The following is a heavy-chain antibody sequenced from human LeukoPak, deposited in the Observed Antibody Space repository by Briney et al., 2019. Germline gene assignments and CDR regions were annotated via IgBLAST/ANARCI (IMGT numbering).Heavy chain of an antibody. Sequence: GGSLRLYCAASGFTFNSYAMHWLRQAPGKGLEWVAVISYDGSNKYYADSVKGRFTISRDNSKNTLYLQMNSLRAEDTAVYYCAGRRYFDWLMDYWGQGTLVTVSS. CDR2: ISYDGSNK. V-gene: IGHV3-30-3*01. D-gene: IGHD3-9*01. J-gene: IGHJ4*02. CDR3: AGRRYFDWLMDY. CDR1: GFTFNSYA.